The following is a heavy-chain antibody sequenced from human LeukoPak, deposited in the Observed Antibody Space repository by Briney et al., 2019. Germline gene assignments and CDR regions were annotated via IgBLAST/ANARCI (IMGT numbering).Heavy chain of an antibody. J-gene: IGHJ3*02. Sequence: VGSLRLSCAASGFTFSSYSMNWVRQAPGKGLEWVSYISSSSSTIYYADSVKGRFTISRDNAKNSLYLQMNSLRAEDTAVYYCARDKDDAFDIWGQGTMVTVSS. V-gene: IGHV3-48*01. CDR2: ISSSSSTI. CDR3: ARDKDDAFDI. CDR1: GFTFSSYS.